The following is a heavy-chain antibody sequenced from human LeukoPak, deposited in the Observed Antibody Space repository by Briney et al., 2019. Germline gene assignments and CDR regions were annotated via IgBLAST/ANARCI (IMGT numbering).Heavy chain of an antibody. D-gene: IGHD6-19*01. CDR1: GFTFDDYA. CDR2: ISWNSNNI. V-gene: IGHV3-9*01. CDR3: ARDQQQWLSLFDP. J-gene: IGHJ5*02. Sequence: GRSLRLSCAASGFTFDDYAMHWVRQAPGKGLEWVSGISWNSNNIGYADFVKGRFAISRDNAKNSLYLQMNSLRAEDTAVYYCARDQQQWLSLFDPWGQGTLVTVSS.